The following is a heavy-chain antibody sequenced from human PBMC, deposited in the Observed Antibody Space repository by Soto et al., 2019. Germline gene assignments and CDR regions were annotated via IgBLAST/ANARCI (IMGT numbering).Heavy chain of an antibody. CDR1: GGSISSSSYY. J-gene: IGHJ5*02. D-gene: IGHD2-15*01. CDR3: AGAGYCSGGSCYPPLVWFDP. CDR2: IYYSGST. V-gene: IGHV4-39*01. Sequence: SETLSLTCTVSGGSISSSSYYWGWIRQPPGKGLEWIGSIYYSGSTYYNPSLKSRVTISVDTSKNQFSLKLSSVTAADTAVYYCAGAGYCSGGSCYPPLVWFDPWGQGTLVTVSS.